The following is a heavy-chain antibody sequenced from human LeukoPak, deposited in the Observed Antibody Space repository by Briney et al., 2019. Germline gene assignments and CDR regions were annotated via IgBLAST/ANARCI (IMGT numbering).Heavy chain of an antibody. D-gene: IGHD3-22*01. CDR2: MNPNSGNT. CDR3: ARSGYYYDSSGPHYYYYGMDV. J-gene: IGHJ6*02. V-gene: IGHV1-8*01. CDR1: GYTFTSYD. Sequence: ASVKVSCKASGYTFTSYDINWVRQATGQGLEWMGWMNPNSGNTGYAQKFQGRVTMTRNTSISTACMELSSLRSEDTAVYYCARSGYYYDSSGPHYYYYGMDVWGQGTTVTVSS.